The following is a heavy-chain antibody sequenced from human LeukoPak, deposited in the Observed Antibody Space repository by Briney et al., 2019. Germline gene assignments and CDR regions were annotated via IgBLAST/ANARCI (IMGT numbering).Heavy chain of an antibody. CDR1: EFTFSNYW. Sequence: GGSLRLSCAASEFTFSNYWMSWVRQAPGKGLEWVANINQDGSGKYYVDSLKGRFTISRDNAENSLYLQMNSLRVEDTAVYYCARSPATGTVDYWGQGTLVTVSS. J-gene: IGHJ4*02. V-gene: IGHV3-7*01. CDR3: ARSPATGTVDY. CDR2: INQDGSGK. D-gene: IGHD1-1*01.